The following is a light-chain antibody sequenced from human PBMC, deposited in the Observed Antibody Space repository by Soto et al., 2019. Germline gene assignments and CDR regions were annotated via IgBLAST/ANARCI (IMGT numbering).Light chain of an antibody. CDR1: SGHSSYI. J-gene: IGLJ3*02. CDR3: ETWDSKIRWV. CDR2: LEGSGSY. Sequence: QPVLTQSPSASASLGSSVKLTCTRSSGHSSYIIAWHQQQPGKAPRYLMKLEGSGSYNKGSGVPDRFSGSSSGADRYLTISNRQFEDDAYYYCETWDSKIRWVFGGGTKLTVL. V-gene: IGLV4-60*02.